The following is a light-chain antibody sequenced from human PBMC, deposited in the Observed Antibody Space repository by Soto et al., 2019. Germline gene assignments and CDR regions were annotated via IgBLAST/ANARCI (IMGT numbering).Light chain of an antibody. CDR2: GAS. CDR3: CSYASTSPYV. J-gene: IGLJ1*01. V-gene: IGLV2-11*01. Sequence: QSALTQPRSVSGSPGQSVTISCTGTGNDVGAYNYVSWYQQHPDTAPKLLIYGASKRPSGVSNRFSGSKSGNTASLTISGLQAEDEADYYCCSYASTSPYVFGTGTKLTVL. CDR1: GNDVGAYNY.